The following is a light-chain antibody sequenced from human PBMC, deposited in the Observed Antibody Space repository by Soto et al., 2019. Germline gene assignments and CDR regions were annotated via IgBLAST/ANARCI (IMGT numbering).Light chain of an antibody. CDR2: RDN. CDR1: ISNIGTNY. Sequence: QSVLTQPPSVSGTPGQRVTISCSGGISNIGTNYVHWFQQLPGTAPKVLSNRDNQRPSGVPDRFSGSKSGTSASLAISGLQSEDEAEYYCAAWDDTVRSYVFGTGTKLTAL. J-gene: IGLJ1*01. V-gene: IGLV1-47*01. CDR3: AAWDDTVRSYV.